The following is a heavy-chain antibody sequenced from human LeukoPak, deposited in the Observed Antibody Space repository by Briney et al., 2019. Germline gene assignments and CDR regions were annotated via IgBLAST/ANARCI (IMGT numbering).Heavy chain of an antibody. Sequence: SETLSLTCTVSGGSISSSGCYWAWLRQPPGKGLEWIGSIHYSGNTYYNPSLKSRVTVSVDTSKNQFSLKLSSVTAADTAVYYCARTYSSGQGAYYWGQGTLVTVSS. CDR3: ARTYSSGQGAYY. CDR2: IHYSGNT. CDR1: GGSISSSGCY. J-gene: IGHJ1*01. D-gene: IGHD3-22*01. V-gene: IGHV4-39*07.